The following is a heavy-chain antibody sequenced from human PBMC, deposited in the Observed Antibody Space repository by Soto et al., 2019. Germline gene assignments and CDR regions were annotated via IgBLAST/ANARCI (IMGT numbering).Heavy chain of an antibody. J-gene: IGHJ4*02. V-gene: IGHV4-4*07. CDR3: ARESVSGTYRFDS. D-gene: IGHD3-16*02. CDR2: IHDTGRT. CDR1: GDSLSTYY. Sequence: QVQLQESGPGLVRPSETLSLTCTVSGDSLSTYYWSWIRQPAGERLEWIGGIHDTGRTNYNPSLKSRVTMSVDTSKNQFSLRVNSVTAADTAVYYCARESVSGTYRFDSWGQGTLVTVSS.